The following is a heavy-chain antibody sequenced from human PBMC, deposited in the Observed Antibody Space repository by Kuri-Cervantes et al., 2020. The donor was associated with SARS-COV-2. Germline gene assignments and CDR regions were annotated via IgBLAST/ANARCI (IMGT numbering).Heavy chain of an antibody. D-gene: IGHD4-17*01. V-gene: IGHV3-64*01. CDR1: GFTFSSYA. CDR3: AKDSGDGWFDP. J-gene: IGHJ5*02. Sequence: GESLKISCAASGFTFSSYAMHWVRQAPGKGLEYVSAISSNGGSTYYANSVKGRFTISRDNAKDSLYLQMNSLRAEDTALYYCAKDSGDGWFDPWGQGTLVTVSS. CDR2: ISSNGGST.